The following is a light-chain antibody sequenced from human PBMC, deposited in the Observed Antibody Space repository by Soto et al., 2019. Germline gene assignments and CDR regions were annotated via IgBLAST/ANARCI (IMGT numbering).Light chain of an antibody. V-gene: IGKV1-27*01. J-gene: IGKJ3*01. Sequence: DIQMTQPPSSLSAPVGDRVTITCRARQAIAQTVAWYQQKPGQVPKLLIYATSTLHSGVPSRFSGSGSGAHFTLTIPGLQPEDVPTYYCQEHNGDLPVAFGPGTTVDV. CDR2: ATS. CDR3: QEHNGDLPVA. CDR1: QAIAQT.